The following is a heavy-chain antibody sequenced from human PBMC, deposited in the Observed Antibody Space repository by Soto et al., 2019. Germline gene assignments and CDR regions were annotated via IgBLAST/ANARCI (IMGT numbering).Heavy chain of an antibody. V-gene: IGHV4-59*01. D-gene: IGHD1-26*01. CDR1: GVSISTYY. CDR2: LYFNGNT. Sequence: SETLSLTCTVTGVSISTYYWSWIRQPPGKRLERLGYLYFNGNTDYNPSLKSRLTISVDTSKNQFSLNLSFVTTADTAVYYCARDSGIVGATRFYGMDVWGQGTTVTV. CDR3: ARDSGIVGATRFYGMDV. J-gene: IGHJ6*02.